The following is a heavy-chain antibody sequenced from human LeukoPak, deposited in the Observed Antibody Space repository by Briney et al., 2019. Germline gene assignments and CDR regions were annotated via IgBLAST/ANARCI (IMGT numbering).Heavy chain of an antibody. Sequence: ASVKVSCKASGYSFSGHGITWVRQAPGQRLEWMGWISAYNGNTKYAQNLQGRVTMTTDISTSTAYVELRSLRSDDTAVYYCARPGADCGSAGCYTYPYYGLDVWGQGTTVTVSS. J-gene: IGHJ6*02. V-gene: IGHV1-18*01. CDR1: GYSFSGHG. CDR2: ISAYNGNT. D-gene: IGHD2-2*02. CDR3: ARPGADCGSAGCYTYPYYGLDV.